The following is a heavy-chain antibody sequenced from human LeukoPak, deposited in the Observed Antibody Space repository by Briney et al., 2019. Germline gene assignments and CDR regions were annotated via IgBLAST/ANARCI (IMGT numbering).Heavy chain of an antibody. CDR3: ARDLRGDCSSTSCYTYNWFDP. J-gene: IGHJ5*02. CDR2: INPNSGGT. Sequence: ASVKVSCKASGYTFTGYYMHWVRQAPGQGLEWMGWINPNSGGTNYAQKFQGRVTMTRDTSISTAYMELSRLRSDDTAVYYCARDLRGDCSSTSCYTYNWFDPWGQGTLVTVSS. V-gene: IGHV1-2*02. D-gene: IGHD2-2*02. CDR1: GYTFTGYY.